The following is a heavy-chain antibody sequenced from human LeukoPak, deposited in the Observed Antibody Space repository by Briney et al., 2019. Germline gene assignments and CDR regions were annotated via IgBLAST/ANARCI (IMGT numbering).Heavy chain of an antibody. CDR1: SFTFSNYT. CDR2: IIGSGGST. V-gene: IGHV3-23*01. D-gene: IGHD3-16*01. J-gene: IGHJ4*02. Sequence: SGGPLILSIAAASFTFSNYTRSGLRQAPGRGLGWVSAIIGSGGSTYYADSVKGRFTISRDNSKNTLYLQMNSLRAEDTAVSSCALGAARAPLRFDYWGQGTLVTVSS. CDR3: ALGAARAPLRFDY.